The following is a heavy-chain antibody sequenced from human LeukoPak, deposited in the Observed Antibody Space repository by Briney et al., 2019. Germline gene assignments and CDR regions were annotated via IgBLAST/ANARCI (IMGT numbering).Heavy chain of an antibody. Sequence: ASVKVSCKASGYTFTGYYMHWVRQAPGQGLGWMGWINANNGATNYAQKFQGRVTMTRDTSISTAYMELSRLRSDDTAVYYCAREITYSSSDDYWGQGTLVTVSS. CDR2: INANNGAT. J-gene: IGHJ4*02. V-gene: IGHV1-2*02. CDR1: GYTFTGYY. CDR3: AREITYSSSDDY. D-gene: IGHD6-6*01.